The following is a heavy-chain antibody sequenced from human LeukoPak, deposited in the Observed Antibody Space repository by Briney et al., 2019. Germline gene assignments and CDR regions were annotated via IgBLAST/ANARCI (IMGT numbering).Heavy chain of an antibody. CDR3: AKDAERGFDFSNSLQS. D-gene: IGHD4-11*01. CDR2: IWNDGSDK. CDR1: GFTFSHYA. V-gene: IGHV3-33*06. Sequence: GGSLRLSCTTSGFTFSHYAMHWVRQAPGKGLEWVAVIWNDGSDKYYGDSVKVRFTISRDNSKKTVYLQLSSLRVEDTAVYYCAKDAERGFDFSNSLQSWGQGTLVTVSS. J-gene: IGHJ4*02.